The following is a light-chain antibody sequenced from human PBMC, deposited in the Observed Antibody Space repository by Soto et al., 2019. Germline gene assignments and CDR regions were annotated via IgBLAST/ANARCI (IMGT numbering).Light chain of an antibody. Sequence: DIQMTQSPSSLSASVGDRVTITCRASQSISSYLNWYQQKPGKAPKLLIYAASSLQSGVPSRFSGSGCGTDFPLTISRLQAEDFATYYCQQSYSTPFSFGPGTKADIK. CDR2: AAS. J-gene: IGKJ3*01. V-gene: IGKV1-39*01. CDR1: QSISSY. CDR3: QQSYSTPFS.